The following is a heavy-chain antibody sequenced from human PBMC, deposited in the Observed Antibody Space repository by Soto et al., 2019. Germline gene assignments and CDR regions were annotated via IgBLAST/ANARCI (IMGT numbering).Heavy chain of an antibody. CDR3: ARDPYDSSGYYVY. CDR2: ISSSSSYI. CDR1: GFTFSSYS. D-gene: IGHD3-22*01. J-gene: IGHJ4*02. Sequence: GGSLRLSCAASGFTFSSYSMNWIRQAPGKGLEWVSSISSSSSYIYYADSVKGRFTISRDNAKNSLYLQMNSLRAEDTAVYYCARDPYDSSGYYVYWGQGXLVTVSS. V-gene: IGHV3-21*01.